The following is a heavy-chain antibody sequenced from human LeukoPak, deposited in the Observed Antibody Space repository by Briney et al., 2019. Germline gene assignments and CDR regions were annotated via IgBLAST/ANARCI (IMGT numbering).Heavy chain of an antibody. CDR1: GGSISSGSYY. J-gene: IGHJ3*01. D-gene: IGHD6-19*01. V-gene: IGHV4-61*02. Sequence: SETLSLTCTVSGGSISSGSYYWTWIRQPAGKGLEWIGRIYTSGSTNYNPSLRSRVTISLDTSNNQFSLNLHSVTAADTAVYYCTTQLGLLAGLDSWGQGTTVTVSS. CDR2: IYTSGST. CDR3: TTQLGLLAGLDS.